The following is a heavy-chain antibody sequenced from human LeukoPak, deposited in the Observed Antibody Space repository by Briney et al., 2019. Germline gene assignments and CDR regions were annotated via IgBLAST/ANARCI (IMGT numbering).Heavy chain of an antibody. CDR2: ISSSSSTI. CDR1: GFTFSSYS. V-gene: IGHV3-48*01. J-gene: IGHJ4*02. D-gene: IGHD3-22*01. CDR3: ARDYYDSSGYDYFDY. Sequence: GGSLRLSCAASGFTFSSYSMNWVRQAPGKGLEWVSYISSSSSTIYYADSVKGRFTISRDNAKNSLYLQMNSLRAEDTAVYYCARDYYDSSGYDYFDYWGQGTLVTVSS.